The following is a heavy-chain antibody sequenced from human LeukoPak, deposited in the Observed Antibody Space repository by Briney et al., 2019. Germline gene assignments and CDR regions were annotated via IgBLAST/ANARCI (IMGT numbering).Heavy chain of an antibody. J-gene: IGHJ5*02. D-gene: IGHD1-1*01. Sequence: SQSLSLTCAVSGRSMSSGGDSWSWIRQPPGKGLEWLGYVYHSGSTHYNRSLKTRVTISVDRSKNQISLKLSSVTAADTAVYYCARGEKGWVREKSPWHWNVVQHRTSAAAYNWFDPWGQGTLVTVSS. CDR2: VYHSGST. CDR3: ARGEKGWVREKSPWHWNVVQHRTSAAAYNWFDP. CDR1: GRSMSSGGDS. V-gene: IGHV4-30-2*01.